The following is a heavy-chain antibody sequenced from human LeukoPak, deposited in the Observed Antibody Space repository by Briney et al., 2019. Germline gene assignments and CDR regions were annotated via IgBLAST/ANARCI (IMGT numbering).Heavy chain of an antibody. CDR2: ISAYNGNT. Sequence: ASVKVSCKASGYTFTSYGISWVRQAPGQGLEWMGWISAYNGNTNYAQKLQGRVTMTTDTSTSTAYMELRSLRSDDTAVYYCARDGDIVVVVAATNPPYFDYWGQGTLVTVSS. CDR1: GYTFTSYG. CDR3: ARDGDIVVVVAATNPPYFDY. J-gene: IGHJ4*02. D-gene: IGHD2-15*01. V-gene: IGHV1-18*04.